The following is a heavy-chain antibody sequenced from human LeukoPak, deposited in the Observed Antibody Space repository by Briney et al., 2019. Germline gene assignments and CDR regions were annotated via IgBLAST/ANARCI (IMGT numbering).Heavy chain of an antibody. CDR3: ARGTIFGVV. CDR1: GGSFSGYY. J-gene: IGHJ4*02. D-gene: IGHD3-3*01. CDR2: INHSGST. Sequence: SETLSLTCAVYGGSFSGYYWSSIRQPPGKGLEWIGEINHSGSTNYNPSLKSRVTISVDTSKNQFSLKLSSVTAADTAVYYCARGTIFGVVWGQGTLVTVSS. V-gene: IGHV4-34*01.